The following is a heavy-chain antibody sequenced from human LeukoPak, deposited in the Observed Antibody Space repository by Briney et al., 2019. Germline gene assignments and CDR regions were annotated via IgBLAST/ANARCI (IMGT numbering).Heavy chain of an antibody. CDR3: ARTTTPAATVEAYFDY. V-gene: IGHV4-38-2*02. CDR2: IYHSGST. J-gene: IGHJ4*02. D-gene: IGHD2-2*01. CDR1: GYSLSSGYC. Sequence: PSETLSLTCSVSGYSLSSGYCWGWIRQPPGEGLEWIGRIYHSGSTYYNPSLKSRVTISVDTSKNQFSLKLSSVTAADTAVYYCARTTTPAATVEAYFDYWGQGTLVTVSS.